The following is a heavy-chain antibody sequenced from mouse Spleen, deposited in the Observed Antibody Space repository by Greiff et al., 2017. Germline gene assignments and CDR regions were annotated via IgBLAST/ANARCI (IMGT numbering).Heavy chain of an antibody. CDR3: ARVGGLGRRAMDY. D-gene: IGHD4-1*01. V-gene: IGHV1-64*01. CDR1: GYTFTSYW. CDR2: IHPNSGST. J-gene: IGHJ4*01. Sequence: QVQLKESGAELVKPGASVKLSCKASGYTFTSYWMHWVKQRPGQGLEWIGMIHPNSGSTNYNEKFKSKATLTVDKSSSTAYMQLSSLTSEDSAVYYCARVGGLGRRAMDYWGQGTSVTVSS.